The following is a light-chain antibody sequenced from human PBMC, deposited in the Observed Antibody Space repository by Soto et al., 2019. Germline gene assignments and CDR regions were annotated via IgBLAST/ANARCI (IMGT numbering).Light chain of an antibody. CDR1: QSISNW. V-gene: IGKV1-5*03. J-gene: IGKJ1*01. CDR3: QQYSDICT. Sequence: DIQMTQSPSTLSASVGDRVTITCRASQSISNWLAWYQQKPGTAPNLLIYKASTLQSGVQSRFSASGSGTVYTLAISFQQPDDSATYYCQQYSDICTFGQRTTVQIK. CDR2: KAS.